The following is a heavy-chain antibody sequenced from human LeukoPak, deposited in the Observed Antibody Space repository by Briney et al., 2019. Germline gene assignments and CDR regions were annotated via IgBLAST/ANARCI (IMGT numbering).Heavy chain of an antibody. J-gene: IGHJ3*02. CDR2: IYYSGST. CDR1: GDSISSDY. Sequence: SETLSLTCTVSGDSISSDYWSWIRQPPGKGLEWIGYIYYSGSTNYNPSLKSRVTISVDTSKNQFSLKLSSVTAADTAVYYCARDLGGTDVYCSGGSCYGYDAFDIWGQGTMVTVSS. D-gene: IGHD2-15*01. V-gene: IGHV4-59*01. CDR3: ARDLGGTDVYCSGGSCYGYDAFDI.